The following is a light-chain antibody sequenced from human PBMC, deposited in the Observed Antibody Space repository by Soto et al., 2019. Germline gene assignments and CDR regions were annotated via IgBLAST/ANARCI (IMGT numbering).Light chain of an antibody. CDR2: GNS. CDR1: SANSGAGYD. V-gene: IGLV1-40*01. Sequence: QSVLTQPPSVSGAPGQRVSISCTGSSANSGAGYDVHWYQQLPGTAPKLHIYGNSNRPSGVPDRFSGSKSGTSASLAITGLQAEDEADYYCQSYDSSLSGYVFGTGTKVTVL. CDR3: QSYDSSLSGYV. J-gene: IGLJ1*01.